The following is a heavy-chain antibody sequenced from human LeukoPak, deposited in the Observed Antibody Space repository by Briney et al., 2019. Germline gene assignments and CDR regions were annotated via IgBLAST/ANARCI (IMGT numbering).Heavy chain of an antibody. CDR1: GYSFTNYW. CDR3: ARHYYDTSASSWFDS. J-gene: IGHJ5*01. D-gene: IGHD3-22*01. V-gene: IGHV5-51*01. CDR2: IYPGDSNT. Sequence: LGESLEISRKGSGYSFTNYWIGWVRQVPGKGLEWMGIIYPGDSNTRYSPSFQGQVTISADKSISTAYLQWSSLKASDTAMYYCARHYYDTSASSWFDSWGQGTLVTVSS.